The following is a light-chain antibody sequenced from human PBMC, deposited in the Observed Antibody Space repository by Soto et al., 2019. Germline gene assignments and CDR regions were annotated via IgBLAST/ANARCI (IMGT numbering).Light chain of an antibody. Sequence: EVVLTQSPATLSLSPGERATLFCRANESVNDYLAWSQQRPGQAPRLLIFDASDRAPGIPARFSASGSRRDFTLTISSLEPEDFAVYYCQQRFTWPPFTFGPGTKVDF. J-gene: IGKJ3*01. CDR1: ESVNDY. CDR3: QQRFTWPPFT. V-gene: IGKV3-11*02. CDR2: DAS.